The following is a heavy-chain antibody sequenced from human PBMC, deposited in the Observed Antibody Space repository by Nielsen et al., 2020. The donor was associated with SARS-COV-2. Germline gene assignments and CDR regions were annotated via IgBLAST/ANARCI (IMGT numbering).Heavy chain of an antibody. V-gene: IGHV1-18*01. Sequence: ASVKVSCKASGYTFTSYGISWVRQAPGQGLEWLGWISAYNGNTNYAQKLQGRVTMTEDTSTDTAYMELSSLRSEDTAVYYCATSAVAGTPNWFDPWGQGTLVTVSS. CDR2: ISAYNGNT. CDR3: ATSAVAGTPNWFDP. J-gene: IGHJ5*02. CDR1: GYTFTSYG. D-gene: IGHD6-19*01.